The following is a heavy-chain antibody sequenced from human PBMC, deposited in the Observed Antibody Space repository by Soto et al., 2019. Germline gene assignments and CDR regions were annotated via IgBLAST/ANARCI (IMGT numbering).Heavy chain of an antibody. J-gene: IGHJ5*02. Sequence: SETLSLTCIVSGGSISSSSYYWGWIRQPPGKGLEWIGSIYYSGSTYYNPSLKSRVTISVDTSKNQFSLKLSSVTAADTAVYYCAGQTFTIAAASYGRSNWFDPWGPGTLVTVS. V-gene: IGHV4-39*01. CDR3: AGQTFTIAAASYGRSNWFDP. D-gene: IGHD6-25*01. CDR1: GGSISSSSYY. CDR2: IYYSGST.